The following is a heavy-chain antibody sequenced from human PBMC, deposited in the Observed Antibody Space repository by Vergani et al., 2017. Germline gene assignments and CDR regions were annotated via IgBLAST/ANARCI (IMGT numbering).Heavy chain of an antibody. CDR3: ARVVEMATIWGAFDI. J-gene: IGHJ3*02. Sequence: QVQLQESGPGLVKPSQTLSLTCTVSGGSISSGSYYWSWIRQPAGKGLEWIGRIYTSGSTNYNPSLKSRVTISVDTSKNQFSLKLSSVTAADTAVYYCARVVEMATIWGAFDIWGQGTMVTVSS. CDR1: GGSISSGSYY. V-gene: IGHV4-61*02. D-gene: IGHD5-24*01. CDR2: IYTSGST.